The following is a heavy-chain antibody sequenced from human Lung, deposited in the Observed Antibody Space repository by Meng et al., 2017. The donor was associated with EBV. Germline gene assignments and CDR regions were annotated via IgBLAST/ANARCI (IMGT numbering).Heavy chain of an antibody. V-gene: IGHV3-74*01. CDR3: ARTGYGSSRGDY. CDR2: INSDASTT. D-gene: IGHD6-13*01. CDR1: GFTFSSYW. J-gene: IGHJ4*02. Sequence: GQLVESGGGVVQPGRSLRLSFAASGFTFSSYWMHWVRQAPGKGLVWVSRINSDASTTRYADSVKGRFTISRDNAKNTLYLQMNSLRAEDTAVYYCARTGYGSSRGDYWGQGTLVTVSS.